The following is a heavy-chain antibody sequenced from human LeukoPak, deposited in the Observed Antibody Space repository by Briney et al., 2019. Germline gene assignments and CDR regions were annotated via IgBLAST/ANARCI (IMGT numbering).Heavy chain of an antibody. V-gene: IGHV3-66*01. CDR2: IYSGGST. J-gene: IGHJ4*02. Sequence: GGSLRLSCAASGFTVSSNYMSWVRQAPGKGLEWVSVIYSGGSTYYADSVKGRFTISRDNSKNTLYLQMNSLRAEDTAVYYCARELRYCSSTSCYSFDYWGQGTLVTVSS. D-gene: IGHD2-2*01. CDR3: ARELRYCSSTSCYSFDY. CDR1: GFTVSSNY.